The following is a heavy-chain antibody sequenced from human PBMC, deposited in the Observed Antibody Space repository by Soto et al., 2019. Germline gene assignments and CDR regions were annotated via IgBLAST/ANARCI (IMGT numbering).Heavy chain of an antibody. Sequence: ASVKVSCKASGGTFSSYTMSWVRQAPGQGLEWMGGIIPIFGTTTYAHKFQGRVTITADESTSTVYMELSSLRGEDTAVYYCARGALNTLDYYYGMDVWGQGTTVTVSS. CDR3: ARGALNTLDYYYGMDV. CDR2: IIPIFGTT. V-gene: IGHV1-69*13. D-gene: IGHD2-15*01. CDR1: GGTFSSYT. J-gene: IGHJ6*02.